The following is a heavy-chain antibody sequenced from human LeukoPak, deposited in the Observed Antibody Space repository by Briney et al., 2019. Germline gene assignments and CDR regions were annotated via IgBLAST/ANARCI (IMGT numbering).Heavy chain of an antibody. Sequence: ASVKVSCKASGYTFTGYYMRWVRQAPGQGLEWMGWINPNSGGTNYAQKFQGRVTMTRDTSISTAYMELSRLRSDDTAVYYCARGYSSGWGGTDAFDIWGQGTMVTVSS. D-gene: IGHD6-19*01. V-gene: IGHV1-2*02. J-gene: IGHJ3*02. CDR2: INPNSGGT. CDR1: GYTFTGYY. CDR3: ARGYSSGWGGTDAFDI.